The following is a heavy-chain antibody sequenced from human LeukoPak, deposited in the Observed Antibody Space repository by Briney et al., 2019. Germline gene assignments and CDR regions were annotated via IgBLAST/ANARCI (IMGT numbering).Heavy chain of an antibody. CDR3: AKHPTRRDVYDHLDY. J-gene: IGHJ4*02. D-gene: IGHD5/OR15-5a*01. V-gene: IGHV4-39*01. Sequence: SETLSLTCTASGGSITTTSYYWAWIRQPPGEGLEYIGAIFYSGTTYYSPSLKSRVTISVDTSRNLFSLRLSSLTAADTAVYYCAKHPTRRDVYDHLDYWGQGTLVTVSS. CDR2: IFYSGTT. CDR1: GGSITTTSYY.